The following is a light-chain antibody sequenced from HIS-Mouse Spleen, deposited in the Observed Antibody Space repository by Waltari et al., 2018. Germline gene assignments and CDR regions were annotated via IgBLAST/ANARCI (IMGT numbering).Light chain of an antibody. CDR3: QVWDSSSDHVV. Sequence: SYVLTQPPSVSVAPGKTARITCGGNNIGSKSVHWYQQKPGQAPVLVVYGDSHRASGIPERFSGSNSGNTATLTINRVEAGDEADYYCQVWDSSSDHVVFGGGTKLTVL. CDR2: GDS. J-gene: IGLJ2*01. V-gene: IGLV3-21*03. CDR1: NIGSKS.